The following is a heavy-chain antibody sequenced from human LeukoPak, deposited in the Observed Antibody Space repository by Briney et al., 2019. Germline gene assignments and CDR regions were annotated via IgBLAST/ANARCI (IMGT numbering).Heavy chain of an antibody. J-gene: IGHJ4*02. V-gene: IGHV3-30*18. CDR3: AKAYSSSWTWDY. D-gene: IGHD6-13*01. CDR1: GFTFSSYD. CDR2: ISYDGSNK. Sequence: PGGSLRLSCAASGFTFSSYDIHWVRQAPGKGLEWVAVISYDGSNKYYADSVKGRFTISRDNSKNTLYLQMNSLRAEDTAVYYCAKAYSSSWTWDYWGQGTLVTVSS.